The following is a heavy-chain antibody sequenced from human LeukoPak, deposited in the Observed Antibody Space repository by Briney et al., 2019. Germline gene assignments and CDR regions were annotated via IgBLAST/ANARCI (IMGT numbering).Heavy chain of an antibody. V-gene: IGHV6-1*01. D-gene: IGHD6-13*01. CDR2: TYYRSKWYN. CDR3: ARGGGIAAAGTWFDY. Sequence: SQTLSLTCAISGDSISSNSAAWNWIRQSPSRGLEWLGRTYYRSKWYNDYAVSVKSRITINPVTSKNQFSLQLNSVTPEDTAVYYCARGGGIAAAGTWFDYWGQGTLVTVSS. CDR1: GDSISSNSAA. J-gene: IGHJ4*02.